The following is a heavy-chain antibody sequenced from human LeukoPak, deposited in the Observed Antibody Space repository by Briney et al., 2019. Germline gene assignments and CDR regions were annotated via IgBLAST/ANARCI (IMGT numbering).Heavy chain of an antibody. CDR2: ISAYNGNT. J-gene: IGHJ4*02. CDR1: GYTFTNYG. Sequence: VASVKVSCKSSGYTFTNYGISWVRQAPGQGLEWMGWISAYNGNTNYAQKLQGRVTMTTDTSTSTAYMELRSLRSDDTAVYYCARDDPIAAAGDSYFDYWGQGTLVTVSS. CDR3: ARDDPIAAAGDSYFDY. D-gene: IGHD6-13*01. V-gene: IGHV1-18*01.